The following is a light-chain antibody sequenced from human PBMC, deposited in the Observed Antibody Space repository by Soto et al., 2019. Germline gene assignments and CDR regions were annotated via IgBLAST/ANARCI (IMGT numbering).Light chain of an antibody. CDR1: QSISSW. V-gene: IGKV3-11*01. CDR2: DAS. Sequence: TQSPSTLSASVGDRVTITCRASQSISSWLAWYQQKPGQAPRLLIYDASNRATGIPARFSGSGSGTDFTLTTSSLEPEDFAVYYCQQRSNWPPITFGQGTRLEIK. J-gene: IGKJ5*01. CDR3: QQRSNWPPIT.